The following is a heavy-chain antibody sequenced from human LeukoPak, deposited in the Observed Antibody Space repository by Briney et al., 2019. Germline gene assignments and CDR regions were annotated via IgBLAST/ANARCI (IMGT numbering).Heavy chain of an antibody. J-gene: IGHJ3*02. D-gene: IGHD3-9*01. CDR1: GFTFSSYS. Sequence: GGSLRLSRAASGFTFSSYSMNSVRQAPGKGLEWVSSISSSSSYIYYADSVKGRFTISRDHPKNSLYLQLNSLRAEHTALHYCWSDRPDWFRGVGNGSFDIWGQGTMATAPS. CDR2: ISSSSSYI. V-gene: IGHV3-21*01. CDR3: WSDRPDWFRGVGNGSFDI.